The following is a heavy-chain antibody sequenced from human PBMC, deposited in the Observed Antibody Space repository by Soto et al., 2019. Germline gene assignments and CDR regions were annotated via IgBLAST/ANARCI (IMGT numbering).Heavy chain of an antibody. J-gene: IGHJ4*02. D-gene: IGHD3-3*01. CDR1: GFTFSSYG. Sequence: PGGSLRLSCAASGFTFSSYGMHWVRQAPGKGLEWVAIIWYDGTDQYYADSVKGRFTISGDNSKNTLYLQMSSLRAEDTAVYYCARGVVRDYDIWSGYYTFSDFWGQGTLVTVSS. CDR3: ARGVVRDYDIWSGYYTFSDF. CDR2: IWYDGTDQ. V-gene: IGHV3-33*01.